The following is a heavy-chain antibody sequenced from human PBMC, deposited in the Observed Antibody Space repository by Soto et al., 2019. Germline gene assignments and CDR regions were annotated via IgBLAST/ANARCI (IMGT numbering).Heavy chain of an antibody. CDR2: IIPIFGTA. CDR3: AEDTRMSAVDYYYYGMDY. Sequence: QVQLVQYGAEVKKPGSSVKVSCKAAGGTFSSYAISWVRQAPGQGLEWMGGIIPIFGTANYPQKFQGRLTITVDESTSTAYMELSRVRSEDTDVYYCAEDTRMSAVDYYYYGMDYWGQGPTVTVSS. CDR1: GGTFSSYA. V-gene: IGHV1-69*01. J-gene: IGHJ6*02. D-gene: IGHD6-19*01.